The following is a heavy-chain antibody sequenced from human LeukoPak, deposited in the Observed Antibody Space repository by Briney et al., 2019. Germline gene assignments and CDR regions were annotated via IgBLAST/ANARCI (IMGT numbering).Heavy chain of an antibody. CDR3: AKEYYSGSGTYLYYFDY. Sequence: GGSLSLSCAASGFTFTSYAMSWVRQAPGKGLELVSTISNGGANTYYADSVKGRFTISRDNSKNTLYLQMNSLRAEDTAVYSCAKEYYSGSGTYLYYFDYWGQGTLVTVSS. CDR1: GFTFTSYA. J-gene: IGHJ4*02. D-gene: IGHD3-10*01. V-gene: IGHV3-23*01. CDR2: ISNGGANT.